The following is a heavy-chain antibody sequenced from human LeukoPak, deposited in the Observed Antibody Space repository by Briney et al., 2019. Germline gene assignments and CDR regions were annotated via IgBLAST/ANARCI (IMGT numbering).Heavy chain of an antibody. CDR1: GGTFSSYA. Sequence: SVKVSCKASGGTFSSYAISWVRQAPGQGLEWMGGIIPIFGTVNYAQKFQGRVTITADKSTSTAYMELSSLRSEDTAVYYCARGAGLRYFDWLPTYYYYYYMDVWGKGTTVTISS. D-gene: IGHD3-9*01. CDR2: IIPIFGTV. CDR3: ARGAGLRYFDWLPTYYYYYYMDV. J-gene: IGHJ6*03. V-gene: IGHV1-69*06.